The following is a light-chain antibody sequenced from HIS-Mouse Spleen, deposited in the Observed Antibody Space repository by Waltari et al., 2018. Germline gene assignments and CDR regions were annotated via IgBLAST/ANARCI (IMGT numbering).Light chain of an antibody. Sequence: SYELTQPPSVSVSPGQTARITCSGDALPKKYAYWYQQKSGQAPVLVIYEESKRPYGIPERFSGSSAGTRATLTISGANVAEEAVNYCYSRDSSGNHRVYGGGPKLTVL. J-gene: IGLJ2*01. CDR3: YSRDSSGNHRV. V-gene: IGLV3-10*01. CDR2: EES. CDR1: ALPKKY.